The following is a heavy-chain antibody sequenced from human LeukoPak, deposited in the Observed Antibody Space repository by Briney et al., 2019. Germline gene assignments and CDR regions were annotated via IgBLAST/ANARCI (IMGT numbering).Heavy chain of an antibody. CDR1: GFTFSSYA. D-gene: IGHD4-17*01. V-gene: IGHV3-23*01. CDR3: AKDLLPDTVIMRGSFNS. CDR2: ISGSGANT. J-gene: IGHJ5*01. Sequence: PGGSLRLSCAASGFTFSSYAMSWVRQAPGKGLEWVSTISGSGANTYYADSVKGRFTISRDNSKNTLYVQMNSLRADDTAVYHCAKDLLPDTVIMRGSFNSWGQGTLATVS.